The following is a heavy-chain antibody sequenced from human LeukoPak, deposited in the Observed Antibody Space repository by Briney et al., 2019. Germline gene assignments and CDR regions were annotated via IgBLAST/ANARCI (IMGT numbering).Heavy chain of an antibody. CDR3: ARGHSYHIVVVRSFDI. CDR2: IYYSGST. Sequence: PSETLSLTXTVSGGSISSYYWSWIRQPPGKGLEGVGDIYYSGSTNYNPSLKSRVTIPVDTSNNQCPLKLSSVPADATPLDYFARGHSYHIVVVRSFDIWGQGTMVTVSS. J-gene: IGHJ3*02. V-gene: IGHV4-59*01. CDR1: GGSISSYY. D-gene: IGHD2-21*01.